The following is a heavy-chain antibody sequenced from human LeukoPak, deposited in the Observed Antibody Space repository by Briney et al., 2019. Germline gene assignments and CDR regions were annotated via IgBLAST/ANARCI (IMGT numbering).Heavy chain of an antibody. CDR2: INPSGGST. CDR1: GYTFTSYY. V-gene: IGHV1-46*01. CDR3: AREIIPCGGDCYGDDY. J-gene: IGHJ4*02. D-gene: IGHD2-21*02. Sequence: ASVKASCKASGYTFTSYYMHWVRQAPGQGLEWMGIINPSGGSTSYAQKFQGRVTMTRDTSTSTVYTELSSLRSEDTAVYYCAREIIPCGGDCYGDDYWGQGTLVTVSS.